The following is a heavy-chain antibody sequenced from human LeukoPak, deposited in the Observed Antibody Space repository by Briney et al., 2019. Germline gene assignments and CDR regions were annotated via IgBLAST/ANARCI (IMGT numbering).Heavy chain of an antibody. D-gene: IGHD2-2*01. J-gene: IGHJ4*02. CDR2: ISSSSSYI. Sequence: PGRSLRLSCAASGFTFSSYAMHWVRQAPGKGLEWVSSISSSSSYIYYADSVKGRFTISRDNAKNSLYLQMNSLRAEDTAVYYCASIALTLYCSSTSCHPKDYWGQGTLVTVSS. CDR1: GFTFSSYA. V-gene: IGHV3-21*01. CDR3: ASIALTLYCSSTSCHPKDY.